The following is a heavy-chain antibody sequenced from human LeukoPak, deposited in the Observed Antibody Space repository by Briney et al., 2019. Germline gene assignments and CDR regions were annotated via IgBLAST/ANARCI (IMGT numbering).Heavy chain of an antibody. Sequence: GGSLRLSCAASGFTVSSNYMSWVRQAPGKGLEWVSVIYSGGSTYYADSVKGRFTISRDNSKNTLYLQVNSLRAEDTAVYYCARDQDYYYYGMDVWGQGTTVTVSS. V-gene: IGHV3-66*01. CDR2: IYSGGST. CDR3: ARDQDYYYYGMDV. J-gene: IGHJ6*02. CDR1: GFTVSSNY.